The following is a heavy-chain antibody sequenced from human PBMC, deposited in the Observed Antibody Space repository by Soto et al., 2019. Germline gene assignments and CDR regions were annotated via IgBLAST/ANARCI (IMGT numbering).Heavy chain of an antibody. Sequence: GGSLRLSCAASGFTFSSYAMSWVRQAPGKGLEWVSAISGSGGSTYYADSVKGRFTISRDNSKNTLYLQMNSLRAEDTAVYYWAKATYYYDSSGYFDYWGQGALVTVSS. V-gene: IGHV3-23*01. J-gene: IGHJ4*02. D-gene: IGHD3-22*01. CDR2: ISGSGGST. CDR3: AKATYYYDSSGYFDY. CDR1: GFTFSSYA.